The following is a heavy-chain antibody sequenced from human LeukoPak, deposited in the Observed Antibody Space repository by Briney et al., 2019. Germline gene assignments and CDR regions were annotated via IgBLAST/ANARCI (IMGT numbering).Heavy chain of an antibody. J-gene: IGHJ4*02. CDR3: ARGDITSRFDY. CDR2: INHSGST. V-gene: IGHV4-34*01. CDR1: GGSFSGYY. Sequence: SETLSLTCAVYGGSFSGYYWSWIRQPPGKGLEWIGEINHSGSTNYNPSLKSRVTISVDTSKNQFSLKLSSVTAADTAVYYCARGDITSRFDYWGQGTLVTVSS.